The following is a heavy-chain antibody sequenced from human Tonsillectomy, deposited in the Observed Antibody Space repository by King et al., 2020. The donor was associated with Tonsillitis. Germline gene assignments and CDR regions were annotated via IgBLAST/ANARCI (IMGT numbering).Heavy chain of an antibody. CDR3: AKEKIVHGCNYVSYFDC. CDR2: SSGSGNST. CDR1: GFTFISYA. V-gene: IGHV3-23*04. D-gene: IGHD5-24*01. J-gene: IGHJ4*02. Sequence: VQLVESGGGLVQPGGSLRLSCAASGFTFISYAMTWVRQAPGKGLEWVSSSSGSGNSTYYADSVKGRFTTTSENAKNTLYVQMNSLRAEDTAGYYCAKEKIVHGCNYVSYFDCWGQGALVTVSS.